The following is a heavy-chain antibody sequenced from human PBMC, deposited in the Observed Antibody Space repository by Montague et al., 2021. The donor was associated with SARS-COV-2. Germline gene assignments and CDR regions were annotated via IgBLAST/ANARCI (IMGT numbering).Heavy chain of an antibody. Sequence: SETLSLTCTVSGGSISSSSYYWGWIRQPPGKGLEWIGSIYYSGSTYYNPSLKSPVTISVDTSKNQFSLKLTSVTAADTAVYYCARVGHRKLVRLSGMDVWGQGATVTVSS. V-gene: IGHV4-39*07. J-gene: IGHJ6*02. CDR1: GGSISSSSYY. D-gene: IGHD6-13*01. CDR3: ARVGHRKLVRLSGMDV. CDR2: IYYSGST.